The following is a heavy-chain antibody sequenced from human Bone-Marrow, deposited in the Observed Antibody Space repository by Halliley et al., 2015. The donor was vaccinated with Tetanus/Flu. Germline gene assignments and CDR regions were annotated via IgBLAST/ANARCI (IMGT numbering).Heavy chain of an antibody. V-gene: IGHV3-49*02. J-gene: IGHJ6*02. D-gene: IGHD2-8*01. CDR2: YGGTT. CDR3: TRGYCSNGACWYYYYGMDL. Sequence: YGGTTEYAASGRGRFSIPRDDSKSTAYLQMNSLKPEDTGIYFCTRGYCSNGACWYYYYGMDLWGQGTTVTVSS.